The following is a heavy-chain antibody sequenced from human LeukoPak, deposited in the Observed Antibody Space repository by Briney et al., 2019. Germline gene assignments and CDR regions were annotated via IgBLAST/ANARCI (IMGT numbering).Heavy chain of an antibody. V-gene: IGHV1-46*01. CDR1: GYTFTMYY. CDR3: ARGRVLGATTPLDY. Sequence: ASVTVSCKASGYTFTMYYMHWVRRAPGQGLEWMGIITPSGGSTSYAQKFQGRVTMTRDTSTSTVYMELSSLRSEDTAVYYCARGRVLGATTPLDYWGQGTLVTVSS. CDR2: ITPSGGST. J-gene: IGHJ4*02. D-gene: IGHD1-26*01.